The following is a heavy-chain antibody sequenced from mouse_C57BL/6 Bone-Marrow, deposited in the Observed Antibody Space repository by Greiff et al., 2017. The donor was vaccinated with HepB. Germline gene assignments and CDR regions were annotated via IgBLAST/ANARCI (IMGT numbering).Heavy chain of an antibody. CDR1: GYSFTDYN. J-gene: IGHJ4*01. Sequence: EVHLVESGPELVKPGASVKISCKASGYSFTDYNMNWVKQRNGKSLEWIGVINPNYGTTSYNQKFKGKATLTVDQSSSTAYMQLNSLTSEDSAVYYCARFAYGSSYGYYYAMDYWGQGTSVTVSS. V-gene: IGHV1-39*01. CDR3: ARFAYGSSYGYYYAMDY. CDR2: INPNYGTT. D-gene: IGHD1-1*01.